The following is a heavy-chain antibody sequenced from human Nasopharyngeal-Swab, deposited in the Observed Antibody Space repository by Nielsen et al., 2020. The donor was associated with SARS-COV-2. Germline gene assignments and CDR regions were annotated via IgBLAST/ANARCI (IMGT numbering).Heavy chain of an antibody. V-gene: IGHV1-18*01. J-gene: IGHJ4*02. CDR3: ARHESRAELYYFDY. D-gene: IGHD1-26*01. CDR2: ISAYNGNT. Sequence: ASVKVSCRASGGTFSSYAISWVRQAPGQGLEWMGWISAYNGNTNYAQKLQGRVTMTTDTSTSTAYMELRSLRSDDTAVYYCARHESRAELYYFDYWGQGTLVTVSS. CDR1: GGTFSSYA.